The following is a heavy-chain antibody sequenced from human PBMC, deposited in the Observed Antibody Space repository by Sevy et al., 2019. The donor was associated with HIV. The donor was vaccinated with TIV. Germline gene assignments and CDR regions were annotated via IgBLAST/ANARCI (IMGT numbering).Heavy chain of an antibody. D-gene: IGHD1-26*01. CDR2: IIPIFGTA. Sequence: ASVKVSCKASGGTFSSYAISWVRQAPGQGLEWMGGIIPIFGTANYAQKFQGRVTITADESTSTAYMELSSLRSEDTAVYYCARVVLVVGATEYYYYGMYVWGQGTTVTVSS. V-gene: IGHV1-69*13. CDR3: ARVVLVVGATEYYYYGMYV. J-gene: IGHJ6*02. CDR1: GGTFSSYA.